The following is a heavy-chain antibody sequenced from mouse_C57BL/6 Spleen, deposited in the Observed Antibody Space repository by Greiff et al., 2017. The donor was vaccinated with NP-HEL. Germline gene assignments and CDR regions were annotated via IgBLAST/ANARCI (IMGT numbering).Heavy chain of an antibody. CDR2: INYDGSST. J-gene: IGHJ1*03. CDR1: GFTFSDYY. V-gene: IGHV5-16*01. CDR3: ARALHYYGSSYEEYFDV. Sequence: EVMLVESEGGLVQPGSSMKLSCTASGFTFSDYYMAWVRQVPETGLEWVANINYDGSSTYYLDSLKSRFIISRDNAKNILYLQMSSLKSEDTATYYCARALHYYGSSYEEYFDVWGTGTTVTVSS. D-gene: IGHD1-1*01.